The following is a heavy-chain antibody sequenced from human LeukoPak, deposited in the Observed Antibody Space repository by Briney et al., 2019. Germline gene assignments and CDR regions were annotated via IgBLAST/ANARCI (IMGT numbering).Heavy chain of an antibody. J-gene: IGHJ4*02. CDR1: GFTFSSYA. V-gene: IGHV3-23*01. D-gene: IGHD3-22*01. Sequence: LTGGSLRLSCAASGFTFSSYAMSWVRQAPGKGLEWVSAISGSGGSTYYADPVKGRFTISRDNSKNTLYLQMNSLRAEDTAVYYCAKGAADYYDSSGYYGIDYWGQGTLVTVSS. CDR3: AKGAADYYDSSGYYGIDY. CDR2: ISGSGGST.